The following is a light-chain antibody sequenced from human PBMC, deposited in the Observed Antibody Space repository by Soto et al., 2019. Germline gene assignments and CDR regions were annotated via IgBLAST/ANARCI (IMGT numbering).Light chain of an antibody. CDR1: QSVSSSY. V-gene: IGKV3-20*01. J-gene: IGKJ1*01. CDR3: QQYGSSPRT. CDR2: GAS. Sequence: ENVLTRSPGTLSLSPGERATLSCRASQSVSSSYLAWYQQKPGQAPRLLIYGASSRATGIPDRFSGSGSGTDFTLTISRLEPEDFAVYYCQQYGSSPRTFGQGTKVEIK.